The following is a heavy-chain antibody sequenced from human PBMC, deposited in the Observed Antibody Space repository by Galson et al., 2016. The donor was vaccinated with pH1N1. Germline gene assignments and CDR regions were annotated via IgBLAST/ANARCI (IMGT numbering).Heavy chain of an antibody. V-gene: IGHV3-23*01. CDR3: VKYDSSGYYYGRLAN. J-gene: IGHJ4*02. Sequence: SLRLSCAASGFTFSVFAMCWVRQAPGKGLEWVSGISASGASTHFADSMKGRFTISRDNSKNALYLEMNSLTGEDTAFYYCVKYDSSGYYYGRLANWGQGTLVTVSS. CDR1: GFTFSVFA. D-gene: IGHD3-22*01. CDR2: ISASGAST.